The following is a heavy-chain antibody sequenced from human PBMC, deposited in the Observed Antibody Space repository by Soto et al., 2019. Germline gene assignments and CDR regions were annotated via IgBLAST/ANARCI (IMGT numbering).Heavy chain of an antibody. CDR3: ARAHCTNGVCHYYFDY. J-gene: IGHJ4*02. CDR2: IWYDGSNK. Sequence: KGLEGAAVIWYDGSNKYYAASVKGRFTISRDNSKNTLYLQMNSLRAEDTAVYYCARAHCTNGVCHYYFDYWGQGTLVSVSS. D-gene: IGHD2-8*01. V-gene: IGHV3-33*01.